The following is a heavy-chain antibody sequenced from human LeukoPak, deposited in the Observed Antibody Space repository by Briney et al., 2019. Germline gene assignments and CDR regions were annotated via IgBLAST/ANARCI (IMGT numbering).Heavy chain of an antibody. Sequence: LPGGSLRLSCAASGFTFNRNNMTWVRQAPGKGMEWVSYISSTSITMYYADSVKGRFTISRDNAKNSLYLQMNSLRADDTAVYYCARETILAVAGDFWGQGTLVTVSS. D-gene: IGHD6-19*01. V-gene: IGHV3-48*01. CDR1: GFTFNRNN. CDR3: ARETILAVAGDF. J-gene: IGHJ4*02. CDR2: ISSTSITM.